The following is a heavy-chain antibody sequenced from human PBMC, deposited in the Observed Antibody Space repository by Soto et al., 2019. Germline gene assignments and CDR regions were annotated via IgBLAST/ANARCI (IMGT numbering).Heavy chain of an antibody. D-gene: IGHD4-17*01. V-gene: IGHV3-30*18. J-gene: IGHJ4*02. CDR1: GFTFSSYG. CDR3: AKTKGDYAAFDY. CDR2: ISYDGSNK. Sequence: QVQLVESGGGVVQPGRSLRLSCAASGFTFSSYGMHWVRQAPGKGLEWVAVISYDGSNKYYADSVKGRFTISRDNSKNTLYLQMNSLRAEDTAVYYCAKTKGDYAAFDYWGQGTLVTVSS.